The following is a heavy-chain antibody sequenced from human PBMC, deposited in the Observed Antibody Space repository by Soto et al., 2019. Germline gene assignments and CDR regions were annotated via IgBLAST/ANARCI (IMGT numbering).Heavy chain of an antibody. V-gene: IGHV2-5*01. D-gene: IGHD2-2*02. Sequence: SGPTLVNPTPTLTLTCTFSGFSLSTSGVGVGWIRQPPGKALEWLALIYWNDDKRYSPSLKSRLTITQDTSKNQVVLTMTNMDPVDTATYYCAHEGPMYCSSTSCYTSFNGFDPWGQGTLVTVSS. CDR1: GFSLSTSGVG. J-gene: IGHJ5*02. CDR2: IYWNDDK. CDR3: AHEGPMYCSSTSCYTSFNGFDP.